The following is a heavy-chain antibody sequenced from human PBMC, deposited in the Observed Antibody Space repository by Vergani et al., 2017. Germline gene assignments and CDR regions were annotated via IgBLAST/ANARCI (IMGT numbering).Heavy chain of an antibody. CDR2: INNNGGST. J-gene: IGHJ3*01. D-gene: IGHD2-2*01. CDR3: AKVCVSTSCPYGGEAFDV. V-gene: IGHV3-23*01. CDR1: GFTFNSYA. Sequence: QLLESGGGLIQPGGSLRLSCAASGFTFNSYAMTWVRQAPGKGLEWVSGINNNGGSTYYADSVKGRFTIPRDNSKNTLYLQMTDLRVGDTATYYCAKVCVSTSCPYGGEAFDVWGHGTMVTVSS.